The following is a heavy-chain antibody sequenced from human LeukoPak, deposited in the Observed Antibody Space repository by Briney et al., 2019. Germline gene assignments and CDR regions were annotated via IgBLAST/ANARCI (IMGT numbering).Heavy chain of an antibody. CDR2: IYYSGST. CDR1: GGSLSSYY. D-gene: IGHD3-16*02. CDR3: ARSPLIMITFGGVIAPYFDY. Sequence: SETLSLTCTVSGGSLSSYYWSWIRQPPGKGLEWIGYIYYSGSTNYIPSLKSRVTISVDTSKNQFSLKLSSVTAADTAVYYCARSPLIMITFGGVIAPYFDYWGQGTLVTVSS. V-gene: IGHV4-59*01. J-gene: IGHJ4*02.